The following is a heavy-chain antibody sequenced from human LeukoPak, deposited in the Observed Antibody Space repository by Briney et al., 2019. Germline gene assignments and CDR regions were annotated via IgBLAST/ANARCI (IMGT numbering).Heavy chain of an antibody. V-gene: IGHV4-34*01. CDR3: ASPPWGVSGYMDV. J-gene: IGHJ6*03. D-gene: IGHD3-10*01. CDR2: INHSGST. Sequence: SETLSLTCAVYGGSFSGYYWSWIRQPPGKGLEWIGEINHSGSTNYNPSLKSRVTISVDTSKNQFSLKLSSVTAADTAVYCCASPPWGVSGYMDVWGKGPRSPSP. CDR1: GGSFSGYY.